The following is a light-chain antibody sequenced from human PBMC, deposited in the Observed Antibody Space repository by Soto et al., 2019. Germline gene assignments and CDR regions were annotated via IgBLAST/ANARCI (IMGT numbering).Light chain of an antibody. J-gene: IGKJ1*01. CDR2: GAS. CDR3: QQYGSSPLWT. V-gene: IGKV3-20*01. Sequence: EIVLTQSPGTLSLSPGERATLSCRASQSVSSSYLAWYQQKPGQAPRLLIYGASSRATGIQYRFSGSGSGTDFTLTISRLEPEDFAVYYCQQYGSSPLWTFGQGTKVQIK. CDR1: QSVSSSY.